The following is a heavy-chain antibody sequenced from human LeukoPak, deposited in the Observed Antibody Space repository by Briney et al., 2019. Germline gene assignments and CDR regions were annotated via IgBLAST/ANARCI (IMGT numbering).Heavy chain of an antibody. CDR3: ASPPLEWFSPPLSRYYYYYMDV. D-gene: IGHD3-3*01. V-gene: IGHV1-18*01. J-gene: IGHJ6*03. CDR1: GYTFTSYG. CDR2: ISAYNGNT. Sequence: ASVKVSCKASGYTFTSYGISWVRQAPGQGLEWMGWISAYNGNTNYAQKLQGRVTMTTDTSTSTAYMGLRSLRSDDTAVYYCASPPLEWFSPPLSRYYYYYMDVWGKGTTVTVSS.